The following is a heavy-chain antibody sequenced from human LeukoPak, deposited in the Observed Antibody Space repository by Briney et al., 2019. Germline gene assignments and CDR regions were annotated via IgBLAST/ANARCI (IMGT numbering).Heavy chain of an antibody. D-gene: IGHD3-22*01. Sequence: GGSLRLSCAASGFTVSTNYMSWVRQAPGKGLEWVSVIYSGGSTYYADSVKGRFTISRDNSKNTLHLQMNGLRAEDTAVYYCARDDYYDSSGHPKNYYYYGMDVWGQGTTVTVSS. V-gene: IGHV3-66*01. CDR1: GFTVSTNY. CDR3: ARDDYYDSSGHPKNYYYYGMDV. J-gene: IGHJ6*02. CDR2: IYSGGST.